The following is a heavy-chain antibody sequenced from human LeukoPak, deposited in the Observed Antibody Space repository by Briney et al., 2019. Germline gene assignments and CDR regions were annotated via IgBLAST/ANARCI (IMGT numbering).Heavy chain of an antibody. CDR2: IRYDGSSK. D-gene: IGHD6-19*01. V-gene: IGHV3-30*02. CDR3: ARGGWPGPLDFDY. CDR1: EFSFSNYG. J-gene: IGHJ4*02. Sequence: GGSLRPSCAASEFSFSNYGMHWVRQAPGKGLEWVAFIRYDGSSKYYADSVKGRFTISRDNSKNTLYLQMNSLRIEDTAVYYCARGGWPGPLDFDYWGQGTLVTVSS.